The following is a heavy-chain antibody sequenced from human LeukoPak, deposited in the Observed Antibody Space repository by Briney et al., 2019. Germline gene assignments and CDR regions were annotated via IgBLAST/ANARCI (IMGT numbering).Heavy chain of an antibody. CDR2: ISCYNGDT. Sequence: ASVKVSCKASGYTFTHHGISWVRQAPGQGLEWLGWISCYNGDTIYAQNVQGRVTMTTDASTRTAYMQLRILGSDDTAIYYCARDPSNSSGYHAHFDSWGQGTLVTVSS. J-gene: IGHJ4*02. CDR1: GYTFTHHG. V-gene: IGHV1-18*01. D-gene: IGHD3-22*01. CDR3: ARDPSNSSGYHAHFDS.